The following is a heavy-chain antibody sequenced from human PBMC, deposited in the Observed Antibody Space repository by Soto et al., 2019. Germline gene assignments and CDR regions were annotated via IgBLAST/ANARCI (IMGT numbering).Heavy chain of an antibody. CDR1: GFTLSSYS. V-gene: IGHV3-48*02. CDR3: ARETGLRSSGWSYYFDC. CDR2: ISGSGGTI. J-gene: IGHJ4*02. D-gene: IGHD6-19*01. Sequence: EVQLVESGGGMVQPGGSLRVSCAASGFTLSSYSMHWVRQAPGMGLEWVSYISGSGGTIYYADSVKGRFTISSDNAKTSLSVQMNSLRDEATAVYFCARETGLRSSGWSYYFDCWGQGNRVTVCS.